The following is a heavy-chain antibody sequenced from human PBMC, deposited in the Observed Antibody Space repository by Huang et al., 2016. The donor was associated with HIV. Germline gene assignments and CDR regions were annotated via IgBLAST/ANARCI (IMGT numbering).Heavy chain of an antibody. J-gene: IGHJ4*02. Sequence: QVQLVQSRAEVKKPGASVKVSCKVSESTLTGLSIHWVRQPPGKGLEWMGGFDPEIGAKIYAQKFQGRVTMTEDTSTETAFMELSGLRPEDTAVYYCATGFDVFFDFWGQGTLVTVSS. V-gene: IGHV1-24*01. D-gene: IGHD3-9*01. CDR1: ESTLTGLS. CDR3: ATGFDVFFDF. CDR2: FDPEIGAK.